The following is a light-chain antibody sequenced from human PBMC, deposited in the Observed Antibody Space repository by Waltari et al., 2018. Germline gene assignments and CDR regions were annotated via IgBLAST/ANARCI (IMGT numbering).Light chain of an antibody. J-gene: IGKJ4*01. Sequence: DIQMTQSPSTVSASVGDRITITCRASQDISNWPAWFPQKPGRAPNLLIYSASRLQSGVPSRFSGSGSGTDFTLTISSLQPEDFATYFCQQAKGFPLTFGGGTRVDLK. CDR1: QDISNW. V-gene: IGKV1-12*01. CDR3: QQAKGFPLT. CDR2: SAS.